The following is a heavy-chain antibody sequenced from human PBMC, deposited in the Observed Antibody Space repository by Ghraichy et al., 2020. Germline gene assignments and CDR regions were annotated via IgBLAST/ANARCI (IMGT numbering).Heavy chain of an antibody. D-gene: IGHD1-14*01. J-gene: IGHJ6*02. Sequence: GGSLRLSCAASGFIFSNYAMSWVRQAQGKGLEWVSASSGSGSSSYYADSVKGRFTISRDNSKNTLYLQMNSLRGEDSALYYCAKGVLIYEGTRKGMDVWGQGTTVTVSS. CDR1: GFIFSNYA. CDR3: AKGVLIYEGTRKGMDV. V-gene: IGHV3-23*01. CDR2: SSGSGSSS.